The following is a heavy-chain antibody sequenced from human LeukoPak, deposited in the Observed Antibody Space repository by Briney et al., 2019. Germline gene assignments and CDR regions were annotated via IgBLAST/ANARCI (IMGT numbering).Heavy chain of an antibody. CDR2: ISDSGGET. CDR3: VKEIPSMPAADY. J-gene: IGHJ4*02. D-gene: IGHD6-13*01. CDR1: GFTFNDYA. V-gene: IGHV3-23*01. Sequence: PGGSLRLSCEASGFTFNDYAMSWVRQAPGKGLEWVSAISDSGGETYYAASVKGRFTISRDNSKNTVCLQMSSLTVEDTAMYYCVKEIPSMPAADYWGQGTLVTVSS.